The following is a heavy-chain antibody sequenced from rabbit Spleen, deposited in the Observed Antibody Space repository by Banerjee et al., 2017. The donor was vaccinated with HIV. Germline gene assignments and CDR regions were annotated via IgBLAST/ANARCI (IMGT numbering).Heavy chain of an antibody. CDR3: ARDLLGVIGWNFYL. J-gene: IGHJ4*01. V-gene: IGHV1S45*01. CDR2: INAATAKP. CDR1: GFSFSDRDV. D-gene: IGHD1-1*01. Sequence: QEQLVESGGGLVQPEGSLTLTCKASGFSFSDRDVMCWVRQAPGKGLEWIACINAATAKPVYATWAKGRFAIYRASSTTVTLRMTSLTAADRATYFCARDLLGVIGWNFYLWGQGTLVTVS.